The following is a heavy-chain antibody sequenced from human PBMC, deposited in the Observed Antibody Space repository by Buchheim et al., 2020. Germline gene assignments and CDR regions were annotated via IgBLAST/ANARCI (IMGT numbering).Heavy chain of an antibody. J-gene: IGHJ4*02. V-gene: IGHV3-15*07. D-gene: IGHD5-12*01. CDR3: ITELHGWVSSYDYYY. CDR1: GFDFSKAW. CDR2: IRGEADGGTT. Sequence: EVRLVESGGGLVKPGGSLRLSCAASGFDFSKAWMNWVRQAPGTGLEWVGRIRGEADGGTTDYAAPVKGSFAISRDDSNSTPYLQMNSLTTEDTAVYYCITELHGWVSSYDYYYGGQGT.